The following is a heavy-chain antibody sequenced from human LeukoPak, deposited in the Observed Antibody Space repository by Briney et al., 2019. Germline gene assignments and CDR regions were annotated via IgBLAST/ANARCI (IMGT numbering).Heavy chain of an antibody. CDR3: ARLRTSCCIDY. CDR2: IYHSGST. Sequence: SETLSLTCAVSGYSISSGHYWGWIRQPPGKGLEWIGSIYHSGSTYYNPSLKSRVTISVDTSKNQFSLKLSSVTAADTAVYYCARLRTSCCIDYWGQGTLVTVSS. CDR1: GYSISSGHY. J-gene: IGHJ4*02. D-gene: IGHD2-2*01. V-gene: IGHV4-38-2*01.